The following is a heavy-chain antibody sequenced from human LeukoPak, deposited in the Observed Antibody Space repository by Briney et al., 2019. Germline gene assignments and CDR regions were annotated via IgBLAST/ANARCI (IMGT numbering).Heavy chain of an antibody. CDR3: ASKWVTYYYNSSYYHYPTDVFDI. CDR1: GFTFTGFH. CDR2: INPNSGGT. J-gene: IGHJ3*02. V-gene: IGHV1-2*02. Sequence: GASVKVSCKTSGFTFTGFHMHWVRQAPGQGLEWMGWINPNSGGTTYAQKFQGRVTMTRDTSISTAYMELSRLRSDDTAVYYCASKWVTYYYNSSYYHYPTDVFDIWGQGTMVTVSS. D-gene: IGHD3-22*01.